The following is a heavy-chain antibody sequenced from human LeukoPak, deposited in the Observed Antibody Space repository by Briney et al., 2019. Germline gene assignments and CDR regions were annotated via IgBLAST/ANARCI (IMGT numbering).Heavy chain of an antibody. J-gene: IGHJ4*02. CDR3: ARDSGGRGHFDF. D-gene: IGHD3-16*01. CDR1: GYTFTSYA. V-gene: IGHV1-3*01. CDR2: INAGNGDT. Sequence: ASVKVSCKASGYTFTSYAMHWVRQAPGQRLEWMGWINAGNGDTKYSQKFQGRVTITRDTSASTAYMELSSLRSEDTAVYFCARDSGGRGHFDFWGQGSLVTVSS.